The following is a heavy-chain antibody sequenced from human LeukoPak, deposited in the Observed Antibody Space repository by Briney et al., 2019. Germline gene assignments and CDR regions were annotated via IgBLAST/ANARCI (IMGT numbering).Heavy chain of an antibody. D-gene: IGHD6-19*01. CDR2: ISGSGGST. CDR3: AKGVVGWYNYYYGMDV. V-gene: IGHV3-23*01. CDR1: GFTFSSYA. Sequence: PGGSLRLSCAASGFTFSSYAMSWVRQAPGKGLEWVSAISGSGGSTYYADSVKGRLTISRDNSKNTLYLQMNSLRAEDTAVYYCAKGVVGWYNYYYGMDVWGQGTTVTVSS. J-gene: IGHJ6*02.